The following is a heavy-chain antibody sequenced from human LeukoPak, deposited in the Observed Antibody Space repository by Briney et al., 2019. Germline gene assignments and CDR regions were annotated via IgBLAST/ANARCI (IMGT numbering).Heavy chain of an antibody. CDR3: ARGQVGSTVITPVAY. CDR2: IIGSGSTT. V-gene: IGHV3-23*01. CDR1: GFPFGSYA. J-gene: IGHJ4*02. Sequence: GGSLRLSCAASGFPFGSYALSWVRQAPGMGLEWVSVIIGSGSTTYYADSVKGRFTISRDNSKNTLYLQMNSLRVEDTAIYYCARGQVGSTVITPVAYWGQGTLDTVSS. D-gene: IGHD4-23*01.